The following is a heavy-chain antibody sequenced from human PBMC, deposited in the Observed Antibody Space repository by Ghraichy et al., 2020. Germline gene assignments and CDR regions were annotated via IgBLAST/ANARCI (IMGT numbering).Heavy chain of an antibody. Sequence: GGSLRLSCAASGFTFSSYAMSWVRQAPGKGLEWVSAISGSGGSTYYADSVKGRFTISRDNSKNTLYLQMNSLRAEDTAVYYCAKVYDSSGYYFSGYWYFDLWGRGTLVTVSS. D-gene: IGHD3-22*01. CDR3: AKVYDSSGYYFSGYWYFDL. V-gene: IGHV3-23*01. J-gene: IGHJ2*01. CDR2: ISGSGGST. CDR1: GFTFSSYA.